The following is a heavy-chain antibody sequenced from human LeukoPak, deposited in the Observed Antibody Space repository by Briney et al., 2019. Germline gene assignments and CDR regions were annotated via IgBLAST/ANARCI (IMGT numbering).Heavy chain of an antibody. CDR2: FYYTGST. J-gene: IGHJ4*02. CDR3: ARRTKTGTTDC. D-gene: IGHD1-1*01. V-gene: IGHV4-39*01. Sequence: SETLSLTCTVSGGSISSYYWSWIRQPPGKGLEWIGSFYYTGSTFYNPSLKSRVTISVDTSKNQFSLKLSSVTAADTAVYYCARRTKTGTTDCWGQGTLVTVSS. CDR1: GGSISSYY.